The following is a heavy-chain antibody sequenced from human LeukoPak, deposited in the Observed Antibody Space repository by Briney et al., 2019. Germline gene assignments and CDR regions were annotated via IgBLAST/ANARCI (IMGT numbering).Heavy chain of an antibody. Sequence: PSETLSLTCTVSGGSISSSSYYWGWIRQPPGKGLEWIGSIYYSGSTYYNPSLKSRVTISVDTSKNQFSLKLSSVTAADTAVYYCARGDCSSTSCPTGFDPWGQGTLVTVSS. D-gene: IGHD2-2*01. V-gene: IGHV4-39*07. CDR2: IYYSGST. J-gene: IGHJ5*02. CDR1: GGSISSSSYY. CDR3: ARGDCSSTSCPTGFDP.